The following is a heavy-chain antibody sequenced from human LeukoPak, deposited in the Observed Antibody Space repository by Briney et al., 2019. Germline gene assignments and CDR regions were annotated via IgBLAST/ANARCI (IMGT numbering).Heavy chain of an antibody. CDR3: VRDFRFLDDY. Sequence: GGSLRLSCAASGFTFSSYSMNWVRQAPGKGLEWVSSISRSSAYIYYADSVKGRFTISRDNAKNSLYLQMNSVRAEDTAVYYCVRDFRFLDDYWGQGTLVSVSS. D-gene: IGHD3-3*01. CDR2: ISRSSAYI. V-gene: IGHV3-21*06. J-gene: IGHJ4*02. CDR1: GFTFSSYS.